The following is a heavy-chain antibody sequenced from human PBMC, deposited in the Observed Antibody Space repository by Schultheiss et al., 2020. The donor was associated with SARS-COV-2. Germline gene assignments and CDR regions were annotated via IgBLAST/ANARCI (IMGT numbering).Heavy chain of an antibody. Sequence: SETLSLTCTVSGGSISSYYWSWIRQPAGKGLEWIGRIYTSGSTNYNPSLKSRVTISVDTSKNQFSLKLSSVTAADTAVYYCARVVRITMIVVVITTELFDYWGQGTLVTVSS. V-gene: IGHV4-4*07. CDR3: ARVVRITMIVVVITTELFDY. J-gene: IGHJ4*02. D-gene: IGHD3-22*01. CDR2: IYTSGST. CDR1: GGSISSYY.